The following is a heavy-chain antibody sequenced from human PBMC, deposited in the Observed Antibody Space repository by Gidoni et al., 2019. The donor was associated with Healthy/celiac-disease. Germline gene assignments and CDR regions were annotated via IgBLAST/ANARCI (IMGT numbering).Heavy chain of an antibody. J-gene: IGHJ5*02. CDR1: GFTFSSYA. D-gene: IGHD1-26*01. CDR3: AKDVRGAFDP. V-gene: IGHV3-23*01. CDR2: ISVSGGST. Sequence: EVQLLESGGGLVQPGGSLRRSCAASGFTFSSYAMSWVRQAPGKGLEWGSAISVSGGSTYYADSVKCRFTISRDNSKNTLYLQMNSLRAEDTAVYYCAKDVRGAFDPWGQGTLVTVSS.